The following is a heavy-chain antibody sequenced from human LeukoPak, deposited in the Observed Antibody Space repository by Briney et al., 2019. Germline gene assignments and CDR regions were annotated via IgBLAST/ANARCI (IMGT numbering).Heavy chain of an antibody. J-gene: IGHJ4*02. Sequence: PGGSLRLSCAASGFTLSGYNVNWVRQTPGKGLEWVSYITSSSSGIYYSDSVKGRFTISRDNAKNSLYLQMNSLRGEDTAVYYCARGRGCSGGSCYNDYWGQGTLVTVSS. V-gene: IGHV3-48*01. CDR1: GFTLSGYN. CDR2: ITSSSSGI. CDR3: ARGRGCSGGSCYNDY. D-gene: IGHD2-15*01.